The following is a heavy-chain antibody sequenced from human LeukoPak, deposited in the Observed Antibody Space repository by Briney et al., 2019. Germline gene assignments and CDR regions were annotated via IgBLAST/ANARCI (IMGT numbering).Heavy chain of an antibody. CDR3: ARAYLGYNWNDARPIVY. CDR1: GFTFSDYY. V-gene: IGHV3-11*04. CDR2: ISSSGSTI. J-gene: IGHJ4*02. D-gene: IGHD1-20*01. Sequence: GGSLRLSCAASGFTFSDYYMSWIRQAPGKGLEWVSYISSSGSTIYYADSVKGRFTISRDNAKNSLYLQMNSLRAEDTAVYYCARAYLGYNWNDARPIVYWGQGTLVTVSS.